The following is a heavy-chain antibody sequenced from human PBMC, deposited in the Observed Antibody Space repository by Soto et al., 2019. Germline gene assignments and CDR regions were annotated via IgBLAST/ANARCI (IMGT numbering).Heavy chain of an antibody. CDR3: TAFNILTGSHFDS. V-gene: IGHV3-15*01. CDR2: IKTKANIGTR. D-gene: IGHD3-9*01. CDR1: GFPFSDTW. Sequence: GGSLRLSCAASGFPFSDTWMSWVRQAPGKGLEWVARIKTKANIGTRDYAAPVKGRFSILRDDAKNTLYLQMNSLKTEDTAVYFCTAFNILTGSHFDSWGKGALVTVSS. J-gene: IGHJ4*02.